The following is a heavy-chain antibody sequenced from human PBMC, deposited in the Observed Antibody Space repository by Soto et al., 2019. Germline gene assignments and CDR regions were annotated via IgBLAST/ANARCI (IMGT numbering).Heavy chain of an antibody. CDR3: ARAYTIFGLVHHMDV. V-gene: IGHV1-18*01. D-gene: IGHD3-3*01. CDR2: ISAYNGNT. CDR1: GYTFTSYG. Sequence: ASVKVSCKASGYTFTSYGISWVRQAPGQGLEWMGWISAYNGNTNYAQKLQGRVTMTTDTSTSTAYMELRSLRSDDTAVYYCARAYTIFGLVHHMDVWGKGTTVIVSS. J-gene: IGHJ6*03.